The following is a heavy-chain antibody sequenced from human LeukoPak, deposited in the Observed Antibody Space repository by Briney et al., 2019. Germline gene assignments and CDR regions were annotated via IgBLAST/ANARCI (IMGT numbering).Heavy chain of an antibody. CDR2: ISAYNGNT. V-gene: IGHV1-18*01. J-gene: IGHJ4*02. D-gene: IGHD6-13*01. CDR1: GYTFTSYG. Sequence: GASVKVSCKASGYTFTSYGIIWVRQAPGQGLEWMGWISAYNGNTNYAQKLQGRVTMTTDASTSTAYMELRSLRSDDTAVYYCARWVRYGSWGDYWGQGTLVTVSS. CDR3: ARWVRYGSWGDY.